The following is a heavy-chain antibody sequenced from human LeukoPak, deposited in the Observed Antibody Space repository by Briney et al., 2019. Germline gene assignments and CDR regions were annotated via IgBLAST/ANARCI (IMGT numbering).Heavy chain of an antibody. CDR2: MYSDGRT. D-gene: IGHD3-9*01. CDR3: AREDGDILTGYYRAAWWSGEEGSFDY. CDR1: GFTVSNKY. V-gene: IGHV3-53*01. J-gene: IGHJ4*02. Sequence: GGSLRLSCAASGFTVSNKYMTWVRQAPGKGLEWVSLMYSDGRTYYADSVKGRFTISRDNAKNSLFLQMNSLRVEDTAVYYCAREDGDILTGYYRAAWWSGEEGSFDYWGQGTLVTVSS.